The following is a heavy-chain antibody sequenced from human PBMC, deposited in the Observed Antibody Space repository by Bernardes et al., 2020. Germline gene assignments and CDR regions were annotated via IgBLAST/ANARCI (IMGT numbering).Heavy chain of an antibody. CDR2: ISSSSSYI. CDR3: ARGLVPAAIYYYYYYMDV. Sequence: GGSLRLSCAASGFTFSSYSMNWVRQAPGKGLAWVSSISSSSSYIYYADSVKGRFTISRDNAKNSLYLQMNSLRAEDTAVYYCARGLVPAAIYYYYYYMDVWGKGTTVTGSS. J-gene: IGHJ6*03. D-gene: IGHD2-2*02. CDR1: GFTFSSYS. V-gene: IGHV3-21*01.